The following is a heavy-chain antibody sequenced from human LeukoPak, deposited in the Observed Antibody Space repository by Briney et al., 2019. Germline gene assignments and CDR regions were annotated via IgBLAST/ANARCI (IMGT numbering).Heavy chain of an antibody. CDR2: ISSSSSYI. Sequence: GGSLRLSCAASGFTFSSYSMNWVRQAPGKGLEWVSSISSSSSYIYYADSVKGRFTISRDNAKNSLYLQMNSLRAEDTALYYCARDLDSSGYFEYRGQGTLVTVSS. J-gene: IGHJ4*02. D-gene: IGHD3-22*01. CDR3: ARDLDSSGYFEY. V-gene: IGHV3-21*01. CDR1: GFTFSSYS.